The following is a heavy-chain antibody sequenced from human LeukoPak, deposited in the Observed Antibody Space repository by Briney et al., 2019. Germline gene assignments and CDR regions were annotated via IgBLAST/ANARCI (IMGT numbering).Heavy chain of an antibody. CDR1: GGSFSGYY. J-gene: IGHJ4*02. CDR2: INHSGST. CDR3: ARVGRWLQFPYYFDY. D-gene: IGHD5-24*01. V-gene: IGHV4-34*01. Sequence: PSETLSLTCAVYGGSFSGYYWSWIRQPPGKGLEWIGEINHSGSTNYNPSLKSRVTISVDTSKNQFSLKLNSVTAADTAVYYCARVGRWLQFPYYFDYWGQGTLVTVSS.